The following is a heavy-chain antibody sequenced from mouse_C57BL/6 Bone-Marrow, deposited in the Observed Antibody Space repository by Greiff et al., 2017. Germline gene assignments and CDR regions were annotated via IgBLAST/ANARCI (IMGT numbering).Heavy chain of an antibody. CDR1: GYTFTSYW. D-gene: IGHD1-1*01. CDR2: IDPSDSYT. J-gene: IGHJ4*01. V-gene: IGHV1-50*01. Sequence: VQLQQPGAELVKPGASVKLSCKASGYTFTSYWMQWVKQRPGQGLEWIGEIDPSDSYTNYNQKFKGKATLTVDTSSSTAYMQLSSLTSEDSAVYYCARGITTVVGDYAMDYWGQGTSVTGSS. CDR3: ARGITTVVGDYAMDY.